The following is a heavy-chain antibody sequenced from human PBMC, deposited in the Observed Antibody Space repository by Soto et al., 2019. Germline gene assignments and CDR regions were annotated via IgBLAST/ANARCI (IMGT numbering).Heavy chain of an antibody. CDR2: VVYDGSKK. CDR3: ARDRGYRRYFDSSGFWADS. CDR1: GFTFSNYG. D-gene: IGHD3-22*01. J-gene: IGHJ4*02. V-gene: IGHV3-33*08. Sequence: QVQLVESGGGVAQPGRSLRLSCAASGFTFSNYGMDWVRQAPGKGLEWVAAVVYDGSKKYYADSVKGRFTVSRDNYKNTLFLEMNALRAEDTAVYYCARDRGYRRYFDSSGFWADSWGQGTLVTVSP.